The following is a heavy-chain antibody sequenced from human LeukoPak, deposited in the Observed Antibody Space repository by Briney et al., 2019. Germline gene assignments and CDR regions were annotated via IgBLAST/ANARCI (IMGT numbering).Heavy chain of an antibody. V-gene: IGHV3-48*03. D-gene: IGHD3-10*01. J-gene: IGHJ3*02. CDR1: GFTFSSYE. CDR3: AREGGTRLTMVRGVITDHDAFDI. Sequence: GGSLRLSCAASGFTFSSYEMNWVRQAPGKGLEWVSYSSSGGSTIYYADSVKGRFTISRDNAKNSLFLQMNSLRAEDTAVYYCAREGGTRLTMVRGVITDHDAFDIWGQGTMVTVSS. CDR2: SSSGGSTI.